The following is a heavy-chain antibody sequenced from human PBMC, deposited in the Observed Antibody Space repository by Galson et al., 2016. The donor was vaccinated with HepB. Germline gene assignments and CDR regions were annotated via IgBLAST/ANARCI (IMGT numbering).Heavy chain of an antibody. J-gene: IGHJ6*03. D-gene: IGHD6-13*01. Sequence: SLRLSCAASGFTFSYYSMNWVRQAPGKGLEWVSSISSSSSDIYYADSAKGRFTISRDNAKNSLYLQMNSLRAEDTAVYYCARDLIAAAGRTFYYYYYYMDVGGKGTTVTVSS. V-gene: IGHV3-21*01. CDR2: ISSSSSDI. CDR3: ARDLIAAAGRTFYYYYYYMDV. CDR1: GFTFSYYS.